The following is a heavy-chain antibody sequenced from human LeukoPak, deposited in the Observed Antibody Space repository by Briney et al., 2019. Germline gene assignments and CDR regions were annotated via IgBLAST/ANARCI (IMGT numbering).Heavy chain of an antibody. CDR2: ITTGSRSYT. CDR3: ARGREVLDY. J-gene: IGHJ4*02. V-gene: IGHV3-11*06. D-gene: IGHD1-26*01. CDR1: GFTFRYYY. Sequence: PGGSLRLSCSASGFTFRYYYMSWIRQAPGKGLEWVSYITTGSRSYTNHADSVKGRFTISRDNAKNSLYLQMNSLRAEDTGVYYCARGREVLDYWGQGTLVTVSS.